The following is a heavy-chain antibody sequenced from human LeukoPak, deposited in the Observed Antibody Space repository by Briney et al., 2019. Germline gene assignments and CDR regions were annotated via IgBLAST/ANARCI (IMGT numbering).Heavy chain of an antibody. J-gene: IGHJ3*02. V-gene: IGHV4-34*01. CDR2: INHSGST. Sequence: PSETLSLTCAVYGGSFSGYYWSWIRQPPGKGLEWIGEINHSGSTNYNPSLKSRVTISVDTSKNQFSLKLSSVTAADTAVYYCARFPRSDSSGYYFDAFDIWGQGTMVTVSS. CDR3: ARFPRSDSSGYYFDAFDI. CDR1: GGSFSGYY. D-gene: IGHD3-22*01.